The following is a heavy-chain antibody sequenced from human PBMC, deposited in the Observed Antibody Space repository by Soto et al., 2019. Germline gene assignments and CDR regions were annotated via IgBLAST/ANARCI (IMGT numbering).Heavy chain of an antibody. V-gene: IGHV3-33*01. CDR2: ICYDGSNK. D-gene: IGHD2-2*01. CDR1: VFTFSSYG. Sequence: QVQLVESGGGVVQPGRSLRLSCAASVFTFSSYGMHWVRQAPGKGLEWVAVICYDGSNKYYADAVKGRFTISRDNSKNRLYMQMNSLRAEDTAVYYCARAQTYCSSTSCFFGPDYYYYYMDVWGKGTTVIVSS. J-gene: IGHJ6*03. CDR3: ARAQTYCSSTSCFFGPDYYYYYMDV.